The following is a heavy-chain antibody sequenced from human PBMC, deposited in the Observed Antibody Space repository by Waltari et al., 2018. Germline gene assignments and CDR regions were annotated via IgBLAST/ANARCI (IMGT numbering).Heavy chain of an antibody. D-gene: IGHD2-2*01. CDR2: FNPKNGGT. V-gene: IGHV1-2*02. Sequence: QVQLVQSGAEVRKPGASVSVSCKASGYTFNDYYIHWVRQAPGQGLEWMGWFNPKNGGTNDAQKFRGRVTMTRDTSSSTAYMELNRLTSGDTAIYSCARGGLPAANDFWGQGTLVTVSS. J-gene: IGHJ4*02. CDR3: ARGGLPAANDF. CDR1: GYTFNDYY.